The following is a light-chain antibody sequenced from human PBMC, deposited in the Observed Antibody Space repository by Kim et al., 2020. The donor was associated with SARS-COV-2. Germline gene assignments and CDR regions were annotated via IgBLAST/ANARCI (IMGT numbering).Light chain of an antibody. CDR2: GKN. CDR3: NSRGSNDNVL. Sequence: SSELTQDPDVSVALGQTVRITCQGDSIRSYYATWYQQKPGQAPIVVIYGKNNRPSGIPDRFSGSSSGDTASLTITGTQAGDEADYYCNSRGSNDNVLFGGGTQLTVL. J-gene: IGLJ2*01. V-gene: IGLV3-19*01. CDR1: SIRSYY.